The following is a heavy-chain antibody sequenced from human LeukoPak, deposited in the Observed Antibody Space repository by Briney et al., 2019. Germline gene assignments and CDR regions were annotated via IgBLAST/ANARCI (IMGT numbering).Heavy chain of an antibody. CDR3: AREIESGGFDY. Sequence: SVKVSCKASGGTFSSYTISWVRQAPGQGLEWMGRIIPILGIANYAQKFQGRVTITADKSTSTAYMELSSLRSEDTAVYYCAREIESGGFDYWGQGTLVTVSS. CDR1: GGTFSSYT. J-gene: IGHJ4*02. CDR2: IIPILGIA. D-gene: IGHD3-16*01. V-gene: IGHV1-69*04.